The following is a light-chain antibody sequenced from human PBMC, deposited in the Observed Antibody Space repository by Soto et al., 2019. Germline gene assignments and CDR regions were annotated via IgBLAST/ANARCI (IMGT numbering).Light chain of an antibody. J-gene: IGKJ1*01. CDR1: QSVSVNY. CDR3: QQYGTSPWT. Sequence: ENVLTQSPGTLSLSPGERATLSCRASQSVSVNYLAWYQQKPGQAPRLLIYDSSSRATGISDRFSGSGSGTDFTLTINRLEPEDVAVYYCQQYGTSPWTFGQGTKVEIK. V-gene: IGKV3-20*01. CDR2: DSS.